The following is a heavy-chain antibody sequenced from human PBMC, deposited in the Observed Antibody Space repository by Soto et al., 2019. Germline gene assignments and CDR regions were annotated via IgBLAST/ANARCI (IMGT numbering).Heavy chain of an antibody. CDR1: GFTFSSYA. CDR2: ISYDGSNK. CDR3: ARESMVEYFQH. V-gene: IGHV3-30-3*01. J-gene: IGHJ1*01. Sequence: QVQLVESGGGGVQPGRSLRLSCAASGFTFSSYAMHWVRQAPGKGLEWVAVISYDGSNKYYADSVKGRFTISRDNSKNTLYLQMNSLRAEDTAVYYCARESMVEYFQHWGQGTLVTVSS. D-gene: IGHD2-21*01.